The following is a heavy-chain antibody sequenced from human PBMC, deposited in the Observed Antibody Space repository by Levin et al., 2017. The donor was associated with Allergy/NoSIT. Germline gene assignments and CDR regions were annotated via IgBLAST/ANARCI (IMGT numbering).Heavy chain of an antibody. CDR2: INPNSGGT. Sequence: ASVKVSCKASGYTFTGYYMHWVRQAPGQGLEWMGWINPNSGGTNYAQKFQGRVTMTRDTSISTAYMELSRLRSDDTAVYYCARDTSGAADEYFHHWGQGTLVTVSS. CDR1: GYTFTGYY. D-gene: IGHD6-13*01. J-gene: IGHJ1*01. CDR3: ARDTSGAADEYFHH. V-gene: IGHV1-2*02.